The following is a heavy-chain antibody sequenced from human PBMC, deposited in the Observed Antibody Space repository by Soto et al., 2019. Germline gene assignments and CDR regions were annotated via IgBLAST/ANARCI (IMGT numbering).Heavy chain of an antibody. Sequence: EVQLVESGGVVVQPGGSLRLSCAASGFTFDDYTMHWVRQAPGKGLEWVSLISWDGGSTYYADSVKGRFTISRDNSKNSLYLQMNSLRTEDTALYYCAKCYSGNLFPQDYWGQGTLVTGSS. CDR1: GFTFDDYT. J-gene: IGHJ4*02. D-gene: IGHD5-12*01. CDR3: AKCYSGNLFPQDY. V-gene: IGHV3-43*01. CDR2: ISWDGGST.